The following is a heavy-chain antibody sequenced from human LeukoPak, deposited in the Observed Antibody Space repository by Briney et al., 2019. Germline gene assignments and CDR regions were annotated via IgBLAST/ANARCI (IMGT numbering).Heavy chain of an antibody. V-gene: IGHV4-30-4*08. D-gene: IGHD3-22*01. CDR2: IYFSGSR. CDR3: AGGGGGYTLYSFDY. Sequence: PSQTLSLTCSVSGASIRSGDHHWSWLRQSPGKGLEWIGYIYFSGSRSSNPSLRSRLTISVDTSKNQFSLKLNSVTAADTALYYCAGGGGGYTLYSFDYWGQGALVTVSS. CDR1: GASIRSGDHH. J-gene: IGHJ4*02.